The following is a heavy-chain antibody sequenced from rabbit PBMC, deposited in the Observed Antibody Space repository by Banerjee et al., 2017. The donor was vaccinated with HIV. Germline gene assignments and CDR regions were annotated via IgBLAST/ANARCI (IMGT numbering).Heavy chain of an antibody. CDR3: ARDLAGAIGWNFNL. J-gene: IGHJ4*01. V-gene: IGHV1S45*01. D-gene: IGHD4-1*01. Sequence: QEQLEETGGGLVQPGGSLTLSCKASGFDFSTYYMSWVRQAPGKGLEWIACINTISGDTVYATWAKGRFTISKTSSTTVTLQMTSLTAADTATYFCARDLAGAIGWNFNLWGPGTLVTVS. CDR2: INTISGDT. CDR1: GFDFSTYYM.